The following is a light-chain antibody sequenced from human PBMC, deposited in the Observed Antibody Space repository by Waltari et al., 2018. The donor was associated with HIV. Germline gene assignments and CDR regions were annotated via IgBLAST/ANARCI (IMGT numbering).Light chain of an antibody. CDR2: TNN. J-gene: IGLJ3*02. CDR3: ATWDDSLNGWV. Sequence: QSVLTQPPSASGTPGQRVTISCSGSSSNIATNTVNWYQQLPATAPKLLIYTNNRRPSWVPARFSDSRSAASASLSSRELQSDDDSDYYCATWDDSLNGWVFGGGTRLTVL. CDR1: SSNIATNT. V-gene: IGLV1-44*01.